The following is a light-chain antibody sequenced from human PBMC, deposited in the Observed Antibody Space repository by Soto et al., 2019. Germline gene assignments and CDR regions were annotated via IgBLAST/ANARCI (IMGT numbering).Light chain of an antibody. CDR1: QDISNY. V-gene: IGKV1-33*01. J-gene: IGKJ4*01. CDR2: DAS. Sequence: DIQMTQSPSSLSASVGDRVTITCQASQDISNYLNWYQQKPGKAPKLLIYDASNLETGVPSRFSGSGSGTDFTFTISSLQPEDIATYYCQQYGVFVGGTKVEIK. CDR3: QQYGV.